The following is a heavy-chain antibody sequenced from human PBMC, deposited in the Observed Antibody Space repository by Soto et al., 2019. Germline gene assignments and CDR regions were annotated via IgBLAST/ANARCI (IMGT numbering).Heavy chain of an antibody. V-gene: IGHV1-2*02. CDR3: ARVRAARPGWFDP. J-gene: IGHJ5*02. D-gene: IGHD6-6*01. CDR1: GYTFTGYY. Sequence: ASVKVSCKASGYTFTGYYMHWVRQAPGQGLEWMGWINPNSGGTNYAQKFQGRVTMTRDTSISTAYMELSRLRSDDTAVYYCARVRAARPGWFDPWGQGTLVTVSS. CDR2: INPNSGGT.